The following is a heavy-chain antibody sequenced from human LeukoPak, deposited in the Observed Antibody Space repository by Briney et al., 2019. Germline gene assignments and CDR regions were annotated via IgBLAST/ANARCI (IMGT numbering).Heavy chain of an antibody. Sequence: SETLSLTCTVSGGSVSSGSYYWSWIRQPPGKGLEWIGYIYYSGSTYYNPSLKSRVTISVDTSKNQFSLKLSSVTAADTAVYYCAKTPPEYCGGDCYEYYFDYWGQGTLVTVSS. CDR3: AKTPPEYCGGDCYEYYFDY. V-gene: IGHV4-61*01. D-gene: IGHD2-21*02. J-gene: IGHJ4*02. CDR2: IYYSGST. CDR1: GGSVSSGSYY.